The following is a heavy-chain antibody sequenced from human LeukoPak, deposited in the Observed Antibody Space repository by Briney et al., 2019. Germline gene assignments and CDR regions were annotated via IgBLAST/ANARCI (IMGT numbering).Heavy chain of an antibody. CDR2: IYSGGST. J-gene: IGHJ4*02. CDR1: GFTVSSNY. V-gene: IGHV3-66*01. CDR3: ARVGIGRWLYY. Sequence: GGSLRLSCAASGFTVSSNYMSWVRQAPGKGLEWVSVIYSGGSTYYADSVKGRFTISRDNSKNTLYLQMNSLRAEDTAVYYCARVGIGRWLYYCGQGTLVTVSS. D-gene: IGHD4-23*01.